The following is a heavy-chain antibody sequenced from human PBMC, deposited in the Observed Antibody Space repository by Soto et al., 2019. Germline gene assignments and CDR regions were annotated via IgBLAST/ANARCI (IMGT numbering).Heavy chain of an antibody. V-gene: IGHV3-23*01. CDR2: ISGSGGST. CDR1: GFTFSSYA. J-gene: IGHJ6*02. Sequence: PGGSLRLSCAASGFTFSSYAMSWVHQAPGKGLEWVSAISGSGGSTYYADSVKGRFTISRDNSKNTLYLQMNSLRAEDTAVYYCAKTSGSYYTYYYYGMDVWGQGTTVTVSS. CDR3: AKTSGSYYTYYYYGMDV. D-gene: IGHD3-10*01.